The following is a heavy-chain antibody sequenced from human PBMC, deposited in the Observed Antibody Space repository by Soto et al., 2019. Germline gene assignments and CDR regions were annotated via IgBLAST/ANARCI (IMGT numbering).Heavy chain of an antibody. CDR3: ATVWAGY. CDR1: GYDLSDLS. J-gene: IGHJ4*02. Sequence: ASVKVSCKISGYDLSDLSIPWVRQAPGKGLEWMGGLDPDDGERVYAQKFQDGVTMTEDTSTDTAYMELTSLRLEDTGIYYCATVWAGYWGQGTLVTVSS. CDR2: LDPDDGER. D-gene: IGHD1-26*01. V-gene: IGHV1-24*01.